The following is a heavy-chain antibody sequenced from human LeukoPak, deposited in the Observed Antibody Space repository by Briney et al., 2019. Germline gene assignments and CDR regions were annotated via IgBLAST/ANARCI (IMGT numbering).Heavy chain of an antibody. V-gene: IGHV4-59*01. D-gene: IGHD6-19*01. CDR1: GGSISSYY. J-gene: IGHJ4*02. CDR3: ARGASGWYGIESQDY. Sequence: PSETLSLTCTASGGSISSYYWSWIRQPPGKGLEWIGYIYYSGSTNYNPSLKSRVTLSVDTSKNQFSLKLSSVTAADTAVYYCARGASGWYGIESQDYWGQGTLVTVSS. CDR2: IYYSGST.